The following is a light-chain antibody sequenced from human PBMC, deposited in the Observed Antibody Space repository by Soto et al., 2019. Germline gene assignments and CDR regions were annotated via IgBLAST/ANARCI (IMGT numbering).Light chain of an antibody. CDR2: KAS. CDR1: QSVSNW. V-gene: IGKV1-5*03. Sequence: DIQMTQSPSTLSASVGDRVTITCRASQSVSNWLAWYQQKPGKAPNLLIYKASTLETGVPSRFSGSGSGTEFTLTISSLQPDDFATYYCQQYKSFSPWTFGQGTKVDIK. J-gene: IGKJ1*01. CDR3: QQYKSFSPWT.